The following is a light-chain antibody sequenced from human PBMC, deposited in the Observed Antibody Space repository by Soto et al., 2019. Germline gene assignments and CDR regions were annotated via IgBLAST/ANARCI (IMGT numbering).Light chain of an antibody. V-gene: IGKV1-39*01. J-gene: IGKJ2*01. Sequence: DIQMTQSPSSLSASVGDRVNITCRASQTIANYLIWYQHRPGKAPEVLIYAASNLKIGVPSRFSGSGSGTDFTLTISNLQPEDSATYYCQQSYAAPLTFGIGTKVDNK. CDR3: QQSYAAPLT. CDR1: QTIANY. CDR2: AAS.